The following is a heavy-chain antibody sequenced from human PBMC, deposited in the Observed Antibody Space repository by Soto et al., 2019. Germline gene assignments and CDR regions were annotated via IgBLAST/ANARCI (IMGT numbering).Heavy chain of an antibody. D-gene: IGHD3-22*01. CDR3: TTAKAYHYDSSGYHPYYYYGMDV. J-gene: IGHJ6*02. Sequence: GGSLRLSCAASGFTFSNAWMNWVRQAPGKGLEWVGRIKSKTDGGTTDYAAPVKGRFTISRDDSKNTLYLQMNSLKTEDTAVYYCTTAKAYHYDSSGYHPYYYYGMDVWGQGTTVTVSS. V-gene: IGHV3-15*07. CDR2: IKSKTDGGTT. CDR1: GFTFSNAW.